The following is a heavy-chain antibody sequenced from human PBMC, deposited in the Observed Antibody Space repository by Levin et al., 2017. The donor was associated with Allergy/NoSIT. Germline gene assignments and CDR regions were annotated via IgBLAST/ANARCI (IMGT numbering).Heavy chain of an antibody. CDR2: ISYDGKNK. Sequence: GGSLRLSCAASGFSFSGYGMHWVRQAPGKGLEWVAVISYDGKNKYYADSVKGRFTISRDNSRNTLYLQMNSLRTEDTAVYHCAKVLWSGLVPFDPWGQGTLVSVSS. V-gene: IGHV3-30*18. CDR3: AKVLWSGLVPFDP. CDR1: GFSFSGYG. J-gene: IGHJ5*02. D-gene: IGHD3-3*01.